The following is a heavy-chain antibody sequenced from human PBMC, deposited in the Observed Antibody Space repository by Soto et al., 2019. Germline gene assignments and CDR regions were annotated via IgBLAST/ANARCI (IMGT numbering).Heavy chain of an antibody. Sequence: SGATLVNPTQTLTLTCTFSGFSLSTSGVGVGWIRQPPGKALEWLALIYWDDDKRYSPSLKSRLTITKDTSKNQVVLTMTNMDPVDTATYYCAHRRPSYYDRDDAFDIWGQGTMVTVSS. D-gene: IGHD1-26*01. CDR1: GFSLSTSGVG. CDR3: AHRRPSYYDRDDAFDI. J-gene: IGHJ3*02. CDR2: IYWDDDK. V-gene: IGHV2-5*02.